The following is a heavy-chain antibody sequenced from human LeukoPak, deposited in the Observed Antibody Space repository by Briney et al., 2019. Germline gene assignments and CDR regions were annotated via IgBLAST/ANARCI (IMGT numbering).Heavy chain of an antibody. V-gene: IGHV3-21*01. CDR1: GFTFSSYS. J-gene: IGHJ4*02. CDR3: ARSEDIVLVPAAPTYFDY. Sequence: GGSLRLSCAASGFTFSSYSMNWVRQAPGKGLEWVLSISSSSSYIYYADSVKGRFTISRDNAKNSLYLQMNSLRAEDTAVYYCARSEDIVLVPAAPTYFDYWGEGTLVTVSS. D-gene: IGHD2-2*01. CDR2: ISSSSSYI.